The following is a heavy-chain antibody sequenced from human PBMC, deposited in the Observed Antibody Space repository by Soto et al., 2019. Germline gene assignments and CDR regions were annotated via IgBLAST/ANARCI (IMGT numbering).Heavy chain of an antibody. D-gene: IGHD2-8*01. CDR1: GYTFTSYD. J-gene: IGHJ5*02. Sequence: QVQLVQSGAEVKKPGASVKVSCKASGYTFTSYDINWVRQATGQGLEWMGWMNPNSGNTGYAQKFQGRVTMNRNTSISTAYMELRSLRSEDTAVYYCARGADKQSYCTNGVCYTGYWFGPWGQGTLVTVAS. CDR3: ARGADKQSYCTNGVCYTGYWFGP. CDR2: MNPNSGNT. V-gene: IGHV1-8*01.